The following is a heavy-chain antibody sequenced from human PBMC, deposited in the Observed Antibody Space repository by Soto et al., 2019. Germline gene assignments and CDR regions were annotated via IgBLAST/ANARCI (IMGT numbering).Heavy chain of an antibody. V-gene: IGHV4-59*01. CDR3: ARGLKTSSWYFVS. CDR2: IHFSGRT. J-gene: IGHJ4*02. D-gene: IGHD6-13*01. Sequence: PSETLSLTCTVSGDSISSNYWNWIRQPPGKGLEWIGYIHFSGRTNSDPSLKSRITISMDTSKNQFSLNLSSVTAADTAIYYCARGLKTSSWYFVSWGQGTLVTVSS. CDR1: GDSISSNY.